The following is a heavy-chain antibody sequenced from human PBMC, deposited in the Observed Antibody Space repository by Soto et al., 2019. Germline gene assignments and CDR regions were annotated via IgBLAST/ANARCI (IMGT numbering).Heavy chain of an antibody. CDR1: GYTFTSYG. CDR2: ISAYNGNT. Sequence: ASVKVSCKASGYTFTSYGISWVRQAPGQGLEWMGWISAYNGNTNYAQKLQGRVTMTTDTSTSTAYMELRSLRSDDTAVYYCARDPHYGDYDRCFDYWGQGTLVTVSS. D-gene: IGHD4-17*01. V-gene: IGHV1-18*01. J-gene: IGHJ4*02. CDR3: ARDPHYGDYDRCFDY.